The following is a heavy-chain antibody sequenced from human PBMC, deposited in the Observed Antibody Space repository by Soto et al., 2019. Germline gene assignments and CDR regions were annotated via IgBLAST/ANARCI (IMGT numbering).Heavy chain of an antibody. CDR3: AKDVSSRRWFDP. Sequence: QVQLQESGPGLVKPSETLSLTCAVSGASIKSYHWSWIRQPAGKGLEWVGRVRHTGDTNYNPSLKSRVTMTMDTSRNEISLKMTSVTAADTAVYFCAKDVSSRRWFDPWGQGVPVIVSS. CDR2: VRHTGDT. V-gene: IGHV4-4*07. CDR1: GASIKSYH. J-gene: IGHJ5*02.